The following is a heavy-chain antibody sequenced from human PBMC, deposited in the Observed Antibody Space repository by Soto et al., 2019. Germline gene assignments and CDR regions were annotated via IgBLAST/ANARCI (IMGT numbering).Heavy chain of an antibody. D-gene: IGHD4-17*01. CDR1: GFTFSSYS. CDR3: ARDKHDYGGKSPFRYYYYGMDV. Sequence: GGSLRLSCAASGFTFSSYSMNCVRQAPGKGLEWVSYISSSSSTIYYADSVKGRFTISRDNAKNSLYLQMNSLRDEDTAVYYCARDKHDYGGKSPFRYYYYGMDVWGQGTTVTVSS. J-gene: IGHJ6*02. CDR2: ISSSSSTI. V-gene: IGHV3-48*02.